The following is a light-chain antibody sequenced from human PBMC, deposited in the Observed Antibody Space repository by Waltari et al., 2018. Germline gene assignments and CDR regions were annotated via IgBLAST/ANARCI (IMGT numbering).Light chain of an antibody. CDR3: QHYVRLPAT. CDR1: QSVGRF. Sequence: EIVLTQSPGTLSSAAVERATLSCRASQSVGRFLAWYQQKPGQAPRLLIYDASSRATGIPDRFSGSGSGTDFSLTISRLEPEDFAVYYCQHYVRLPATFGQGTKVEIK. J-gene: IGKJ1*01. V-gene: IGKV3-20*01. CDR2: DAS.